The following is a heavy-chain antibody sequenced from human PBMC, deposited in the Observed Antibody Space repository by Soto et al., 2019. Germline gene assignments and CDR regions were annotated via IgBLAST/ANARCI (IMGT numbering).Heavy chain of an antibody. D-gene: IGHD6-19*01. Sequence: VQLVESGGGVVQPGRSLRLSCAASGFTFSSFEMNWVRQAPGKGLEWLSYISGSGNTIYYADSVKGRVTISRDNAKNSLNLQMNSLRAEDSAVYYCAREQWLADPFDFWGQGTVVIVSS. CDR3: AREQWLADPFDF. V-gene: IGHV3-48*03. J-gene: IGHJ3*01. CDR2: ISGSGNTI. CDR1: GFTFSSFE.